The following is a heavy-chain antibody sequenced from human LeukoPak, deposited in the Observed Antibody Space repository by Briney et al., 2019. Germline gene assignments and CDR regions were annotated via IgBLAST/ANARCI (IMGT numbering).Heavy chain of an antibody. D-gene: IGHD5-12*01. CDR1: GYIFTGHL. Sequence: ASVKVSXKGSGYIFTGHLIHWVRQAPGQGLEWMGWINPNSGATTYAQKFKGRVTMTRDTSTSTAYMELSGLRSDDTAIYFCARDERRGYSGYDPYYMDVWGKGTTLTVSS. CDR3: ARDERRGYSGYDPYYMDV. V-gene: IGHV1-2*02. CDR2: INPNSGAT. J-gene: IGHJ6*03.